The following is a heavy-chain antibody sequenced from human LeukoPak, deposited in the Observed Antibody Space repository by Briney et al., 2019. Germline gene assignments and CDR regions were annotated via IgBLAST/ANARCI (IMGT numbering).Heavy chain of an antibody. CDR3: ARGRVWMLPFDY. J-gene: IGHJ4*02. CDR2: MNPNSGNT. V-gene: IGHV1-8*03. D-gene: IGHD2-8*01. CDR1: GYTFTSYD. Sequence: ASVKVSCXASGYTFTSYDINWVRLATGQGLEWMGWMNPNSGNTGYAQKFQGRVTITRNTSISTAYMELSSLRSEDTAVYYCARGRVWMLPFDYWGQGTLVTVSS.